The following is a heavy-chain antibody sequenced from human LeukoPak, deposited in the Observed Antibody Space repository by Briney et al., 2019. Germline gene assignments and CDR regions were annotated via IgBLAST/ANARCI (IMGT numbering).Heavy chain of an antibody. V-gene: IGHV4-4*07. CDR3: ARDSYFGSGNYYIDY. J-gene: IGHJ4*02. CDR2: GSTSGST. D-gene: IGHD3-10*01. Sequence: KPSETLSLTCTVSGASISSYYWSWIRQPAGKGLEGIGRGSTSGSTNYNPSLKSRVTMSVETSKNQFSLKLSSVTAADTAVYYCARDSYFGSGNYYIDYWGQGTLVTVSS. CDR1: GASISSYY.